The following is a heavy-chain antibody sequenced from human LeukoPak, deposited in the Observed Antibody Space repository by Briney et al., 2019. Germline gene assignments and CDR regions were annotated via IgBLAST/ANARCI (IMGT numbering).Heavy chain of an antibody. Sequence: GGSLRLSCAVSGFTFRSYWMHWVRQAPGKGLVWVSGIKSDGSNTTYADSVKGRFTISRDNAKNTLYLQMNSLRAEDTAVYYCAKDHGYSTRFDPWGQGTLVTVSS. V-gene: IGHV3-74*03. CDR1: GFTFRSYW. CDR3: AKDHGYSTRFDP. J-gene: IGHJ5*02. CDR2: IKSDGSNT. D-gene: IGHD6-13*01.